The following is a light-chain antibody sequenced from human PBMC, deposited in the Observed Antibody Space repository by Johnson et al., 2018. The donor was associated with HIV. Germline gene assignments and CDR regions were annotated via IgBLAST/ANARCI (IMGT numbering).Light chain of an antibody. CDR3: GAWDSRLSVCV. CDR2: DNN. CDR1: SSNIGNNY. Sequence: QSVLTQPPSLSAAPGQKVTISCSGSSSNIGNNYVSWYQQLPGTAPKLLIYDNNKRPSGIPDRFSGSKSGTSATLGITGLQTGDEADYYCGAWDSRLSVCVFGPGTKVTVL. J-gene: IGLJ1*01. V-gene: IGLV1-51*01.